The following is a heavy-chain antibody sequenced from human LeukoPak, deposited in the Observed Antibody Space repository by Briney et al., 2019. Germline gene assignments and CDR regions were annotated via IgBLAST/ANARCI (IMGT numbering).Heavy chain of an antibody. CDR3: AKDLWWSNYDFWSGYGMDV. D-gene: IGHD3-3*01. V-gene: IGHV3-74*01. J-gene: IGHJ6*01. CDR2: INSDGSST. Sequence: GGSLRLSCAASGFTFSSYWMHWVRQAPGKGLVWVSRINSDGSSTSYADSVKGRFTISRDNAKNTLYLQMNSLRAEDTAVYYCAKDLWWSNYDFWSGYGMDVWGQGTTVTVSS. CDR1: GFTFSSYW.